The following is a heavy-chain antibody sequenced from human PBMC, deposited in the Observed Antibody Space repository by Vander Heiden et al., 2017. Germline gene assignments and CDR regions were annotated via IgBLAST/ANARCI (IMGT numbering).Heavy chain of an antibody. V-gene: IGHV3-9*02. J-gene: IGHJ4*02. D-gene: IGHD1-26*01. CDR3: AKDIWGGSYSHFDY. Sequence: VQLLESGGGLGQRGGSLSLPCAASGFPSDGYAMHWVRQAPGKGQEWVSGISWNSGSLGYADSVKGRFTISRDNAKNSLYLQMNSLRAEDTALYYCAKDIWGGSYSHFDYWGQGTLVTVSS. CDR1: GFPSDGYA. CDR2: ISWNSGSL.